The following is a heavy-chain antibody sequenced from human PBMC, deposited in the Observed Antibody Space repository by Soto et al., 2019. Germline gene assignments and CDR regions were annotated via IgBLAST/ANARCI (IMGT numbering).Heavy chain of an antibody. V-gene: IGHV2-5*01. Sequence: TLSLTCAVSDYSINYGYYWGWIRQPPGKALEWLALIYWNDDKRYSPSLKSRLTITKDTSKNQVVLTMTNMDPVDTATYYCAHIILAAAGHWFDPWGQGTLVTVSS. CDR3: AHIILAAAGHWFDP. J-gene: IGHJ5*02. CDR2: IYWNDDK. CDR1: DYSINYGYY. D-gene: IGHD6-13*01.